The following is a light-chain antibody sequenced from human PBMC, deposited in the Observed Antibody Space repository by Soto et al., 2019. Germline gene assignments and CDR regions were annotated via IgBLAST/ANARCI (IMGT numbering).Light chain of an antibody. CDR2: DAA. CDR3: QQYDRLPIT. CDR1: QDIGNF. J-gene: IGKJ5*01. Sequence: DIQMTQSPSSLSASVGDGVTITCQASQDIGNFLTWYQQKPGRAPVLLIYDAANLATGVPPRFSGSGSGRDFTLTISSLQPEDIAAYYCQQYDRLPITFGQGTRLEN. V-gene: IGKV1-33*01.